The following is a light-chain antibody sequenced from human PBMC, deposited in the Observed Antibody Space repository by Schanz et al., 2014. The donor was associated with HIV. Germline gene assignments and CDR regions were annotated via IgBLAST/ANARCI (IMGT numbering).Light chain of an antibody. CDR3: SSYTSSSTYVV. Sequence: QSALTQPPSASGSPGQSVTISCTGTSSDVGGYNYVSWYQQHPGKAPKLMIYDVSNRPSGVSFRFSGSKSGNTASLTISGLQAEDEGDYYCSSYTSSSTYVVFGGGTKLTVL. V-gene: IGLV2-14*03. J-gene: IGLJ2*01. CDR1: SSDVGGYNY. CDR2: DVS.